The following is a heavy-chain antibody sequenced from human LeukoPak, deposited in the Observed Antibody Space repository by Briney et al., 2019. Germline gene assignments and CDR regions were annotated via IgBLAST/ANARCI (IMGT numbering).Heavy chain of an antibody. D-gene: IGHD2-2*01. CDR2: ISYDGSNK. Sequence: GGSLRLSCAASGFTFSSYAMHWVRQAPGKGLEWVAVISYDGSNKYYADSVKGRFTISRDNSKNTLYLQMNSLRAEDTVVYYCARVGYCSSTSCYQDAFDIWGQGTMVTVSS. V-gene: IGHV3-30-3*01. CDR3: ARVGYCSSTSCYQDAFDI. J-gene: IGHJ3*02. CDR1: GFTFSSYA.